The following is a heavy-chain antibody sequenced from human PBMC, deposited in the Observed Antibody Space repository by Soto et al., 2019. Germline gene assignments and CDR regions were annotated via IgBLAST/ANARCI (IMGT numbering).Heavy chain of an antibody. CDR2: IDPSDSYS. CDR1: GYNFTTFW. J-gene: IGHJ6*02. D-gene: IGHD3-3*02. Sequence: LGESLKISCKASGYNFTTFWISWMRQVPGKGLEWMGRIDPSDSYSNYSPSFQGHITISADKSINTAYLHFSNLKASDTAVYYCARHFPLPTDLQFYYYYYYGVEVWGHGTAVTVSS. V-gene: IGHV5-10-1*01. CDR3: ARHFPLPTDLQFYYYYYYGVEV.